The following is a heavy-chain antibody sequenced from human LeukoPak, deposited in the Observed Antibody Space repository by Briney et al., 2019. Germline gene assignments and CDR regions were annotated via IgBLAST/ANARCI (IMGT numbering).Heavy chain of an antibody. CDR2: ISVFNGNT. D-gene: IGHD1-26*01. J-gene: IGHJ4*02. Sequence: ASVKVSCKASGYTFTGYYMHWVRQAPGQGLEWMGWISVFNGNTKYAQKLQGRVTMTTDTSTSTAYMELQSLTSDDTAVYYCARDRIGGTYYDYWGQGTLVTVSS. CDR3: ARDRIGGTYYDY. CDR1: GYTFTGYY. V-gene: IGHV1-18*04.